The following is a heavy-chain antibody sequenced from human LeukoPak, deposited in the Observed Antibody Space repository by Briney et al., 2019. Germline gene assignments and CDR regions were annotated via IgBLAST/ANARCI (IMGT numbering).Heavy chain of an antibody. Sequence: PGGSLRLSCAASGFTFDDYAMHWVRQAPGKGLEWVSGISWNSGSIGYADSVKGRFTISRDNAKNSLYLQMNSLRAEDTALYYCAKASSALLWFGELASDYWGQGTLVTVSS. V-gene: IGHV3-9*01. CDR3: AKASSALLWFGELASDY. J-gene: IGHJ4*02. D-gene: IGHD3-10*01. CDR2: ISWNSGSI. CDR1: GFTFDDYA.